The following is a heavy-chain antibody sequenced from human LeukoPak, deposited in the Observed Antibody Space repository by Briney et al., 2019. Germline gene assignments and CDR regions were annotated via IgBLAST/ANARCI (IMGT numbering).Heavy chain of an antibody. CDR2: IYYSGST. V-gene: IGHV4-61*01. D-gene: IGHD5-24*01. CDR1: GGSVSSGSYY. J-gene: IGHJ5*02. Sequence: SETLSLTCTVSGGSVSSGSYYWSWIRQPPGKGLEWIGYIYYSGSTNYNPSLKSRVTISVDTSKNQFSLKLSSVTAADTAVYYCAREGRWLQPSVVYNWFDPWGQGTLVTVSS. CDR3: AREGRWLQPSVVYNWFDP.